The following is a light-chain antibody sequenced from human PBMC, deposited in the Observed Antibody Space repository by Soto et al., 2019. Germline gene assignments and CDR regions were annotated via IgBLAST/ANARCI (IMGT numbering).Light chain of an antibody. CDR2: AAS. CDR1: QNIKTY. Sequence: DIQMTQSPSSLSASVGDSVTITCRASQNIKTYLNWYQQKPGKAPNLLIYAASRLHSGVPSRLSGSASGTDFTLTIISLQPEDFANYYCQQSFSAPPWTFGQGTKVEIK. V-gene: IGKV1-39*01. J-gene: IGKJ1*01. CDR3: QQSFSAPPWT.